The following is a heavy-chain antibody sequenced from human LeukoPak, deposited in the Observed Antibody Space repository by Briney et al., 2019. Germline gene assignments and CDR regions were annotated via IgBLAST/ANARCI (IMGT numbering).Heavy chain of an antibody. CDR1: GGSFSGYY. Sequence: PSETLSLTCAVYGGSFSGYYWSWIRQPPGKGLEWIGEINHSGSTNYNPSLKSRVTISVDTSKNQFSLKLSSVTAADTAVYYCARATYSGAALPYFDYWGQGTLVTVSS. CDR3: ARATYSGAALPYFDY. CDR2: INHSGST. J-gene: IGHJ4*02. D-gene: IGHD1-26*01. V-gene: IGHV4-34*01.